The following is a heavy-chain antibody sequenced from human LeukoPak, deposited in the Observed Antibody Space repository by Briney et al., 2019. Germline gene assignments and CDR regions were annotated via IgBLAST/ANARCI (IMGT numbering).Heavy chain of an antibody. CDR2: ISSSSSYI. CDR1: GFTFSSYS. J-gene: IGHJ6*03. CDR3: AKSPRDYYYYMDV. V-gene: IGHV3-21*01. Sequence: PGGSLRLSCAASGFTFSSYSMNWVRQAPGKGLEWVSSISSSSSYIYYADSVKGRFTISRDNAKNSLYLQMNSLRAEDTAVYYCAKSPRDYYYYMDVWGKGTTVTISS.